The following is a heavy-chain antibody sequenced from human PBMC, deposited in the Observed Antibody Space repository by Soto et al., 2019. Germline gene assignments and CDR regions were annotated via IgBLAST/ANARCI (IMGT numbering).Heavy chain of an antibody. CDR3: IKALTRGVGVPRFYFDS. CDR2: INADGGST. CDR1: GFTFSNDW. D-gene: IGHD3-9*01. V-gene: IGHV3-74*01. Sequence: PWGSLRLSCAASGFTFSNDWMHWVRQAPGKGLEWVSRINADGGSTHYADSVRGRFTIFRDNAKNTLFLQVKSLRVEETAIYSCIKALTRGVGVPRFYFDSWGQGTLVTVSS. J-gene: IGHJ4*02.